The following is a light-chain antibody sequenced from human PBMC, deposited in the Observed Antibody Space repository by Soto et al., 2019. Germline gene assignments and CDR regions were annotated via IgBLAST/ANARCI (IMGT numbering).Light chain of an antibody. CDR1: SSNIGAGYD. V-gene: IGLV1-40*01. CDR2: GNS. J-gene: IGLJ3*02. Sequence: QLVLTQPPSVSGAPGQRVTISCTGSSSNIGAGYDVHWYQQLPGTAPKLLIYGNSNRPSGVPDRFSGSKSGTSASLAITGLQAEDEADYYCQSYDSSLSGWLFGGGTKSPS. CDR3: QSYDSSLSGWL.